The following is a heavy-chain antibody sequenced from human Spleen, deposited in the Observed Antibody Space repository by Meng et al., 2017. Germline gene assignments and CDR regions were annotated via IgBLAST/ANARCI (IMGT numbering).Heavy chain of an antibody. CDR2: IYYSGST. CDR3: AGGAVVTLIFYHAMAV. CDR1: GFSLSNARMG. V-gene: IGHV4-61*01. Sequence: SGPTLVKPTETLTLTCTVSGFSLSNARMGVSWIRQPPGKALEWLAYIYYSGSTNKNPSLKSRVTISVDTSKNQFSLKLSSVTAADTAVYYCAGGAVVTLIFYHAMAVWGQGTTVTVSS. J-gene: IGHJ6*02. D-gene: IGHD2-21*02.